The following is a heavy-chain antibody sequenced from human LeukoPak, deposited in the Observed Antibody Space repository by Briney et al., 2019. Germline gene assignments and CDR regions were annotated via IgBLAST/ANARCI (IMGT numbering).Heavy chain of an antibody. Sequence: GGSLRLSCAASGFTFSNHWMHWVRQGPGKGLLWVSRINIDGSSISYADSVKGRFTISRDNAKNTLYLQMNSLRAEDTAVYYCARRDDPYYDMDAWGQGTTVTVSS. CDR2: INIDGSSI. CDR1: GFTFSNHW. J-gene: IGHJ6*02. V-gene: IGHV3-74*01. CDR3: ARRDDPYYDMDA.